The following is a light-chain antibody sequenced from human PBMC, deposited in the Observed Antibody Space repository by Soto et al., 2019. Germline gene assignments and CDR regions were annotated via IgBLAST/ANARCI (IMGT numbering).Light chain of an antibody. CDR1: QSVSRVS. CDR2: GAS. Sequence: EIVLTQTPGTLSLSPGERATLSCRAGQSVSRVSLAWYQQKPGQAPRLLIYGASTRATGIPDRFSGSASGTDFSLTISRLEPEDFAVYYCQQHGPSHYTFGRGTKVEIK. CDR3: QQHGPSHYT. V-gene: IGKV3-20*01. J-gene: IGKJ2*01.